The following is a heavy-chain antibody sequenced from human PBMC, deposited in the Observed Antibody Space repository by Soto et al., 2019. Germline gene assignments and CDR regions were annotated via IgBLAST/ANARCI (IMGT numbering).Heavy chain of an antibody. CDR2: ISYDGSNK. Sequence: QVQLVESGGGVVQPGRSLRLSCAASGFTFSSYGMHWVRQAPGKGLEWVAVISYDGSNKYYADSVKGRFTNSRDNSKNTLYLQMNSLRAEDTAVYYCAKDDYCGNFLDYWGQGTLVTVSS. CDR3: AKDDYCGNFLDY. D-gene: IGHD4-17*01. V-gene: IGHV3-30*18. J-gene: IGHJ4*02. CDR1: GFTFSSYG.